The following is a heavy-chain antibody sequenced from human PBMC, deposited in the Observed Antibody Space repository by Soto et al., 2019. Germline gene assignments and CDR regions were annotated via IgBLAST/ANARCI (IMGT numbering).Heavy chain of an antibody. CDR3: ASFLGYCSSTSCSEYYYYYGMDV. Sequence: SETLSLTCTVSGGSISSSSYYWGWIRQPPGKGLEWIGSIYYSGSTYYNPSLKSRVTISVDTSKNQFSLKLSSVAAADTAVYYCASFLGYCSSTSCSEYYYYYGMDVWGQGTTVTVSS. CDR2: IYYSGST. D-gene: IGHD2-2*01. J-gene: IGHJ6*02. V-gene: IGHV4-39*01. CDR1: GGSISSSSYY.